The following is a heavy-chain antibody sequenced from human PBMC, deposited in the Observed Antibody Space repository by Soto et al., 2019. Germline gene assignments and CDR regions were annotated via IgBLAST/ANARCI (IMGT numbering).Heavy chain of an antibody. V-gene: IGHV3-23*01. Sequence: PGGSLRLSCVASGFTFNNYAVSWVRQAPGKGLEFVADVAGDGSGIHYTASVQGRFIISRDNSKNILYLQMSSLRAEDTAVYYCAKDRVSGDGRLTLDFWGQGTLVTVSS. CDR1: GFTFNNYA. J-gene: IGHJ4*02. CDR3: AKDRVSGDGRLTLDF. D-gene: IGHD1-1*01. CDR2: VAGDGSGI.